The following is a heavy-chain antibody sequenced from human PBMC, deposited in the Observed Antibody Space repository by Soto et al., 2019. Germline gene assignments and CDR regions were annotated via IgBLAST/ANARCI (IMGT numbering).Heavy chain of an antibody. CDR1: GFTFSSYG. J-gene: IGHJ6*02. V-gene: IGHV3-30*18. CDR2: ISYDGSNK. D-gene: IGHD3-10*01. Sequence: QVQLVESGGGVVQPGRSLRLSCAASGFTFSSYGMHWVRQAPGKGLEWVAVISYDGSNKYYADSVKGRFTISRDNSKNTLYLQMNSLRAEDTAVYYCAKDPGSGSYLCCMDVWGQGTTVTVSS. CDR3: AKDPGSGSYLCCMDV.